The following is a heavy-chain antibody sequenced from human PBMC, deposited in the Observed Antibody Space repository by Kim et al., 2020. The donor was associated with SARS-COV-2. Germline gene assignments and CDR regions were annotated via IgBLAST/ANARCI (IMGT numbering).Heavy chain of an antibody. V-gene: IGHV3-23*01. CDR2: ISGNGGNT. J-gene: IGHJ4*02. Sequence: GGSLRLSCAASGFTFSSYAMSWVRQAPGKGLEWVSAISGNGGNTYYADSVKGRFTISRDNSKNTLYLQMNSLRAEDTAVYYCAKPVVFSSSSELDYWGQGTLVTDS. CDR1: GFTFSSYA. CDR3: AKPVVFSSSSELDY. D-gene: IGHD6-6*01.